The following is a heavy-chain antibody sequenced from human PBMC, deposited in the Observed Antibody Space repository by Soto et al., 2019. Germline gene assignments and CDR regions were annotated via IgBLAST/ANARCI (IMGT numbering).Heavy chain of an antibody. Sequence: EVQLVESGGGVVQPGGSLRLSCAASEFTFSSYWMSWVRQAPGRGLEWVANIEHDGSEKYYVDSVKGRFTISRDNAKNSLYLEKNSLRAEGTAVYYCARANFGDYYFDFWGQGTLVTVSS. J-gene: IGHJ4*02. CDR1: EFTFSSYW. D-gene: IGHD4-17*01. CDR3: ARANFGDYYFDF. V-gene: IGHV3-7*01. CDR2: IEHDGSEK.